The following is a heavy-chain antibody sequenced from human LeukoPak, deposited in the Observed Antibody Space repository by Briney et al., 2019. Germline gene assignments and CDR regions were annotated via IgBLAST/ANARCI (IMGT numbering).Heavy chain of an antibody. J-gene: IGHJ4*02. V-gene: IGHV3-23*01. D-gene: IGHD3/OR15-3a*01. CDR3: AKGGTAYPHSPFDY. CDR1: GFTFSSYA. CDR2: ISGSGGST. Sequence: GGSLRLSCAASGFTFSSYAMSWVRQAPGKGPEWVSAISGSGGSTYYADSVKGRFTISRDNSKNTLYLQMNSLRAEDTAVYYCAKGGTAYPHSPFDYWGQGTLVTVSS.